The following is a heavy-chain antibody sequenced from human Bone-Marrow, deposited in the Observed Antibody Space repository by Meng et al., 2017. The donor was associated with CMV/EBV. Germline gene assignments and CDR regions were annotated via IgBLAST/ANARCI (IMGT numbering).Heavy chain of an antibody. Sequence: GESLKISCAASGFTFSSYWMSRVRQAPGKGLEWVANIKQDGSEKYYVDSVKGRFTSSRDNAKNSLYLQMNSLRAEDTAVYYCARAGFGELLYKSNYYYYGMDVWGQGTTVTVSS. CDR1: GFTFSSYW. J-gene: IGHJ6*02. CDR2: IKQDGSEK. D-gene: IGHD3-10*01. CDR3: ARAGFGELLYKSNYYYYGMDV. V-gene: IGHV3-7*01.